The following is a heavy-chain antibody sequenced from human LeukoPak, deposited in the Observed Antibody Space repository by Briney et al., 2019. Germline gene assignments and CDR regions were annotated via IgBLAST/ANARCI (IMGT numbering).Heavy chain of an antibody. J-gene: IGHJ5*02. D-gene: IGHD1-26*01. CDR2: IYNTGST. Sequence: SETLSLTCTVSGGSITSGNFYWSWIRQPAGKGLEWIGRIYNTGSTNYNPSLKSRVTISVDRSKNQFSLMLKSVTAADTAMYYCARGVGSSESNYFDPWGQGTQATVSS. V-gene: IGHV4-61*02. CDR3: ARGVGSSESNYFDP. CDR1: GGSITSGNFY.